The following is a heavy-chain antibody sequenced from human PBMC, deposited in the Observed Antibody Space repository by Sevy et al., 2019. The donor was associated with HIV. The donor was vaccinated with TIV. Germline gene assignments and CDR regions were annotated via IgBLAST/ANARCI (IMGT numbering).Heavy chain of an antibody. V-gene: IGHV3-74*01. D-gene: IGHD6-6*01. CDR1: GCPFSSYW. CDR2: INSDGSST. J-gene: IGHJ4*02. Sequence: GGSLRLSCAASGCPFSSYWRHWVRQVPGKGLAWVAHINSDGSSTIVADSGEGRFTISRDNAKNTVFMQMNSLRAEDTAVYYSVSDSPWNIAAPSLDFWGQGTLVTVSS. CDR3: VSDSPWNIAAPSLDF.